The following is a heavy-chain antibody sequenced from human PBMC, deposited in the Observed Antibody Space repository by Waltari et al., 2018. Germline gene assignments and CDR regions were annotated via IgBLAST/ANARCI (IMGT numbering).Heavy chain of an antibody. V-gene: IGHV3-74*01. D-gene: IGHD1-7*01. CDR1: GFTFDTFW. J-gene: IGHJ4*02. CDR3: ARGPFSYSSGTQSH. Sequence: EVRLVESGGGSVQPGASLRLSCVVSGFTFDTFWLHWVRQVPGKGLMWVSRINPDGTDTTYADSVKGRFTMSRDNSRNTLYLEMTGLRVDDSAVYYCARGPFSYSSGTQSHWGRGALVTVSS. CDR2: INPDGTDT.